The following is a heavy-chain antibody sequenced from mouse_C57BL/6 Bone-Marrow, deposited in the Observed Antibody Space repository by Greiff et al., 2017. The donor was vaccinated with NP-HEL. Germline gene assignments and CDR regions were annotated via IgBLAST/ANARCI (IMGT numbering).Heavy chain of an antibody. CDR3: ARSGDYDYDGGGEDYAMDY. V-gene: IGHV8-12*01. D-gene: IGHD2-4*01. CDR2: IYWDDDK. Sequence: QVTLKVSGPGILQSSQTLSLTCSFSGFSLSTSGMGVSWIRQPSGKGLEWLAHIYWDDDKRYNPSLKSRLTISKDTSRNQVFLKITSVDTADTATYYCARSGDYDYDGGGEDYAMDYWGQGTSVTVSS. J-gene: IGHJ4*01. CDR1: GFSLSTSGMG.